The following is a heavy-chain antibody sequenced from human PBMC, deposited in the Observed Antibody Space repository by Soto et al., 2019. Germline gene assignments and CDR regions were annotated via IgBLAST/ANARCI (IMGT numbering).Heavy chain of an antibody. D-gene: IGHD3-16*01. CDR1: GYTLTELS. CDR3: ATLLLGEQAVRFDY. CDR2: FDPEDGET. V-gene: IGHV1-24*01. J-gene: IGHJ4*02. Sequence: ASVKVSCKVSGYTLTELSMPWVRQAPGKGLEWMGGFDPEDGETIYAQKFQGRVTMTEDTSTDTAYMELSSLRSEDTAVYYCATLLLGEQAVRFDYWGQGTLVTVSS.